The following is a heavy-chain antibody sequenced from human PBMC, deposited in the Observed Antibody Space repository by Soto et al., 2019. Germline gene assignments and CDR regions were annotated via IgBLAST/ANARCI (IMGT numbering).Heavy chain of an antibody. J-gene: IGHJ4*02. CDR1: GGTFSSYA. V-gene: IGHV1-69*06. CDR3: ARDYYDSSGYYCLDY. CDR2: IIPIFGTA. Sequence: ASVKVSWKASGGTFSSYAISWVRQAPGQGLEWMGGIIPIFGTANYAQKFQGRVTITADKSTSAAYMELSSLRSEDTAVYYCARDYYDSSGYYCLDYWGQGTLVTVSS. D-gene: IGHD3-22*01.